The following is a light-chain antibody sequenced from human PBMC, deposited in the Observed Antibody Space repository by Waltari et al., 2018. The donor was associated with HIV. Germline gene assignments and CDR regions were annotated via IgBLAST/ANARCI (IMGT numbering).Light chain of an antibody. CDR1: QSVSSSY. Sequence: EIVLTQSPGTLSLSPGERATLSCRASQSVSSSYLAWYQQKPGQAPRLLSYGASSRATGIPDRFGGSGSGTDCTLTISRLEPEDFAVYYCQQYGSSPPYSFGQGTKLEIK. J-gene: IGKJ2*03. V-gene: IGKV3-20*01. CDR3: QQYGSSPPYS. CDR2: GAS.